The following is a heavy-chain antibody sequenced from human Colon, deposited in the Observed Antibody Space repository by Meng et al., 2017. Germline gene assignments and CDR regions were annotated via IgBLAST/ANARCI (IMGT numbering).Heavy chain of an antibody. CDR2: MNPKSGDT. V-gene: IGHV1-8*01. J-gene: IGHJ4*02. Sequence: QVQLVPSEAEVKMTGASVKASCKTSGYTFNSLHVNWVRQATGQGLEWMGWMNPKSGDTGLAQKFQGRLTLTRDTSMNTAYMELSSLTSEDTAVYYCARGVDAGVDYWGQGTLVTVSS. D-gene: IGHD7-27*01. CDR3: ARGVDAGVDY. CDR1: GYTFNSLH.